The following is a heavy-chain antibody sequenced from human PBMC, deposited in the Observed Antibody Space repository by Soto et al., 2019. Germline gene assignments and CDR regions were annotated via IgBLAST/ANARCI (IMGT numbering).Heavy chain of an antibody. CDR3: ARDYYGSGAMGY. Sequence: EVRLVESGGALVRPGGSLRLSCVTSGFPFYDYAMNWVRQAPGKGLEWISSISHSSGYRYYKDSVRGRFTISRDNARNSVFLQMDSLTVEDTAMYFCARDYYGSGAMGYWGQGTPVTVSS. V-gene: IGHV3-21*01. CDR2: ISHSSGYR. CDR1: GFPFYDYA. D-gene: IGHD3-10*01. J-gene: IGHJ4*02.